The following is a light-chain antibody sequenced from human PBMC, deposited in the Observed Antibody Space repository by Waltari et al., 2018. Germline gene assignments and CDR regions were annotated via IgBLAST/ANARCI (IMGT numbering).Light chain of an antibody. V-gene: IGLV3-21*02. Sequence: SYVLTQPPSVSVAPGQTATITCGGNNIRARRVHWYQQKPGQAPALVVYEDSDRPPGIPERFSGSNSGTPATMTISRVEAGDEADYYCQVWDTSGDHSVVLGGGTKLTVL. J-gene: IGLJ2*01. CDR2: EDS. CDR3: QVWDTSGDHSVV. CDR1: NIRARR.